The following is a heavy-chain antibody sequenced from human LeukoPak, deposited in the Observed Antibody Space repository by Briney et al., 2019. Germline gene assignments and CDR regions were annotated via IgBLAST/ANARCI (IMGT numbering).Heavy chain of an antibody. Sequence: ASVKVSCKASGYTFTTYSLAWVRQAPGQSLEWMGWISVNNGGTNYAQSFQDRGPLTRDTSTNTAYLELRSLRSDDTAIIYCATATQPRGYFLHWGQGTLVTVSS. D-gene: IGHD2-2*01. J-gene: IGHJ1*01. CDR2: ISVNNGGT. CDR1: GYTFTTYS. CDR3: ATATQPRGYFLH. V-gene: IGHV1-18*01.